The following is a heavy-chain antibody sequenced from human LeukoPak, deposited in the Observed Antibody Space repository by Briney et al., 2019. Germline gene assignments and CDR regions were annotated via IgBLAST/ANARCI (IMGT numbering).Heavy chain of an antibody. V-gene: IGHV4-39*01. CDR3: ARRDFVLMVY. D-gene: IGHD2-8*01. CDR2: IYYSGST. J-gene: IGHJ4*02. CDR1: GGSISSSSYY. Sequence: SETLSLTCTVSGGSISSSSYYWGWIRQPPGKGLEWIGSIYYSGSTYYNPSLKSRVTISVDTFKNQFSLKLSSVTAADTAVYYCARRDFVLMVYWGQGTLVTVSS.